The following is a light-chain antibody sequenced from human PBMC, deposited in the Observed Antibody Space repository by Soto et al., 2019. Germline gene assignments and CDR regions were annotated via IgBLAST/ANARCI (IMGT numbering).Light chain of an antibody. CDR1: QSLSSNF. Sequence: EIVLTQSPATLSLSPGERATLSCRASQSLSSNFLAWYQQNPGQPPSLLIYVTSHGATGIPARFSGSGSGTDIHLTISSLQPDDFATYYCQHYNSYSEAFGQGTKVDIK. CDR2: VTS. J-gene: IGKJ1*01. V-gene: IGKV3D-7*01. CDR3: QHYNSYSEA.